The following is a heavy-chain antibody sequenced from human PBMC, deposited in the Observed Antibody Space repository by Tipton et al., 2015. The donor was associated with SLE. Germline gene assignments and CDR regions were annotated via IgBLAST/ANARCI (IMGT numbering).Heavy chain of an antibody. V-gene: IGHV3-21*01. J-gene: IGHJ3*02. D-gene: IGHD4/OR15-4a*01. CDR3: ARVSNFNDAFDI. Sequence: SLRLSCAASGFTFSSYGMNWVRQAPGKELEWVSSISSSSSYIYYADSVKGRFTISRDNAKNSLYLQMNSLRAEDTAVYYCARVSNFNDAFDIWGQGTMVTVSS. CDR2: ISSSSSYI. CDR1: GFTFSSYG.